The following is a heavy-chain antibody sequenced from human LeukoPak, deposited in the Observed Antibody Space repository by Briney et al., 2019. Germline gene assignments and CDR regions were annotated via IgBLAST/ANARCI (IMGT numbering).Heavy chain of an antibody. CDR2: IYTGGTT. D-gene: IGHD3-10*01. V-gene: IGHV3-53*01. J-gene: IGHJ4*02. CDR3: TKLKGWYGEGYCDH. Sequence: PGGSLRLSCAASWFTVSTNYMSWVRQPAGKGLEWLSVIYTGGTTFYAYSVKGRFTISRDNSKNTLYLQMNSLRADDTAVYYCTKLKGWYGEGYCDHWGQGTLVTVSS. CDR1: WFTVSTNY.